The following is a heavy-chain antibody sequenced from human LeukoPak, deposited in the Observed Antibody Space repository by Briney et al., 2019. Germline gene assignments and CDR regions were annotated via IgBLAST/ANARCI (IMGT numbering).Heavy chain of an antibody. CDR3: ARESMYYFDY. Sequence: ASVKVSCKASGYPFTGYYIHWVRQAPGQGLEWMGWINPNSGGTNYAQKFQGRVTMTRDTSISTAYMELSRLRSDDTAVYYCARESMYYFDYWGQGTLVAVSS. CDR2: INPNSGGT. J-gene: IGHJ4*02. V-gene: IGHV1-2*02. CDR1: GYPFTGYY.